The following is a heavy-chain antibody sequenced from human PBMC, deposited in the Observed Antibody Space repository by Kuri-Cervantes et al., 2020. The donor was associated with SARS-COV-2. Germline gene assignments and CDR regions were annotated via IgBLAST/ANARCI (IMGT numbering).Heavy chain of an antibody. D-gene: IGHD3-16*02. CDR2: ICHSETT. V-gene: IGHV4-34*01. CDR3: ASGLRLGELSFFNGMDV. Sequence: SQTLSLTCSVYGGSFSGYYWSWIRQPPGKGLEWIGSICHSETTYYNPSLKSRVTISVDTSKNQFSLKLSSVTAADTAVYYCASGLRLGELSFFNGMDVWGQGTTVTVSS. CDR1: GGSFSGYY. J-gene: IGHJ6*02.